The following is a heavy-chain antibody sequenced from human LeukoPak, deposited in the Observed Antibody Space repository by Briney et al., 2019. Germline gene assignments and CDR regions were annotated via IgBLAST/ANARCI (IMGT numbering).Heavy chain of an antibody. D-gene: IGHD3-10*01. CDR2: ISSRITYI. Sequence: GGSLRLSCAASGFTFSSYSMNWVRQAPGKGLEGVAAISSRITYIYYADSLKGRFTISRDNAKNSLYLQMNSLRAEDTAVYYCAARDSYGSGSYPIDYWGQGTLVTVSS. CDR1: GFTFSSYS. CDR3: AARDSYGSGSYPIDY. V-gene: IGHV3-21*01. J-gene: IGHJ4*02.